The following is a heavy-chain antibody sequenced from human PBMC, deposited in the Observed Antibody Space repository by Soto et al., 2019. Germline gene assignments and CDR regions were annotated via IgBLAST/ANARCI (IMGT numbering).Heavy chain of an antibody. D-gene: IGHD4-17*01. J-gene: IGHJ2*01. V-gene: IGHV1-18*01. CDR1: GYTFTSYG. Sequence: QVQLVQSGAEVKKPGASVKVSCKASGYTFTSYGISWVRQAPGQGLEWMGWISAYNGNTNYAQKLQGRVTMTTDTSTSTDYMELRSLRSDDTAVYYCARVYAIGDYKFWDWYFDLWGRGTLVTVSS. CDR2: ISAYNGNT. CDR3: ARVYAIGDYKFWDWYFDL.